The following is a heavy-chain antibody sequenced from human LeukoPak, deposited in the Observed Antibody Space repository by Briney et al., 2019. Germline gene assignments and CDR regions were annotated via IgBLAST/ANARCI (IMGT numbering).Heavy chain of an antibody. CDR2: IYHSGTT. CDR3: AREDTAMVAFDC. D-gene: IGHD5-18*01. CDR1: GYSISSGYY. J-gene: IGHJ4*02. Sequence: PSETLSLTCTVSGYSISSGYYWGWIRPPPGKGLEWIGSIYHSGTTYYNPSLKSRVTILVDTSKNQFSLKLSSVTAADTALYYCAREDTAMVAFDCWGQGTLVTVSS. V-gene: IGHV4-38-2*02.